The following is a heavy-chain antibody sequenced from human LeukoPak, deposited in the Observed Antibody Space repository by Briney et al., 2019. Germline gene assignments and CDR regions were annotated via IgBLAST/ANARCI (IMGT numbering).Heavy chain of an antibody. CDR1: GGSISSGDYY. CDR3: ARASYYDFWSGYCNWFDP. J-gene: IGHJ5*02. D-gene: IGHD3-3*01. Sequence: SETLSLTCTVSGGSISSGDYYWSWIRQPPGKGLEWIGYIYYSGSTYYNPSLKSRVTISVDTSKNQFSLKLSSVTAADTAVYYCARASYYDFWSGYCNWFDPWGQGTPVTVSS. CDR2: IYYSGST. V-gene: IGHV4-30-4*01.